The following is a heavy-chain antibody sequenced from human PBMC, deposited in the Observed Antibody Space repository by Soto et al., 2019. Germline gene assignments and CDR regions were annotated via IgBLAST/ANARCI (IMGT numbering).Heavy chain of an antibody. V-gene: IGHV3-66*01. CDR1: GFTVGTNF. J-gene: IGHJ4*02. CDR2: IYPGGGT. D-gene: IGHD2-2*02. CDR3: ARESYMDY. Sequence: GGSLILSCAASGFTVGTNFMNWVRQAPGRGLEWVSVIYPGGGTYYADSVKGRFAVSRDTSKNTLYLQVNSLRVEDTAVYYCARESYMDYWGQGTQVTVSS.